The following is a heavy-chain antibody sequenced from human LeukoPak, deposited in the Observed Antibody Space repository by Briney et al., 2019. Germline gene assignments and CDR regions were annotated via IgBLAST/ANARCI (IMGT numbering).Heavy chain of an antibody. CDR3: ATYRQVPLAVES. CDR2: IFPSGGEI. Sequence: GGSLRLSCEASGFTFSTFAMIWVRQPPGKGLEWVSSIFPSGGEIHYADSVRGRFTISTDNSKSTLSLQMNSLRAEDTAIYYCATYRQVPLAVESWGQGTLVTVSS. CDR1: GFTFSTFA. D-gene: IGHD2-2*01. V-gene: IGHV3-23*01. J-gene: IGHJ4*02.